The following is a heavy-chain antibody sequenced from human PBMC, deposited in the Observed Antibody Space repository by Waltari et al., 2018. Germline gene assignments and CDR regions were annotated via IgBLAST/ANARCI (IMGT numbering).Heavy chain of an antibody. J-gene: IGHJ3*02. D-gene: IGHD1-26*01. CDR1: GYIFTSHD. Sequence: QVQLVQSGAEVKKPGASVEVSCKASGYIFTSHDINWVRQAPGQGLEWMGWMNPNSAKRGSAKKFQGRVTITWETSINTAYMVLGSLTSDDTAMYYCARGSGTSSDALDIWGQGKMVTVSS. CDR2: MNPNSAKR. V-gene: IGHV1-8*03. CDR3: ARGSGTSSDALDI.